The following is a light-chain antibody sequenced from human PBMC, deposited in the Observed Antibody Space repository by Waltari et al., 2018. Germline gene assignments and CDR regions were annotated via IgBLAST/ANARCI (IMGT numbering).Light chain of an antibody. CDR3: QQRSAWPGT. CDR1: QSVYNY. CDR2: DTS. Sequence: EIVLTQSPATLSLSPGERSNLSCRASQSVYNYLVWYQQKPGQAPRLLIYDTSNRATGIPARFSGSGSGTDFTLTISSLEPEDFAVYYCQQRSAWPGTFGQGTKLDIK. V-gene: IGKV3-11*01. J-gene: IGKJ2*02.